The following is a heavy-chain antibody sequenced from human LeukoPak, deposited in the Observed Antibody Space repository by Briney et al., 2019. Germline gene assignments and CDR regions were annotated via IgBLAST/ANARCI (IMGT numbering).Heavy chain of an antibody. CDR3: VKGRISEDGLDF. D-gene: IGHD6-13*01. J-gene: IGHJ4*02. CDR2: ISSSGNT. CDR1: GFTFSTSP. Sequence: PGRSLRLSCAASGFTFSTSPKTWVPQTPGKALDCVSSISSSGNTYYADSVKGRFTISRDNSKNMLYMQMNSLRAEDTAVYYCVKGRISEDGLDFWGQGTLVTVSS. V-gene: IGHV3-23*01.